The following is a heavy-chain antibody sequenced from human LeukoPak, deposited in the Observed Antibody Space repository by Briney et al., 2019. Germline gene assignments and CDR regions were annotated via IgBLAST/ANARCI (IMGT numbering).Heavy chain of an antibody. CDR1: GFTFSSYA. CDR2: ISGSGGST. D-gene: IGHD3-22*01. CDR3: AKDISGYYDSSGYFDY. Sequence: PGGSLRLSCAASGFTFSSYAMSWVRQAPGKGLEWVSAISGSGGSTYYADSVKGRFTISRDNAKNSLYLQMNSLRAEDTALYYCAKDISGYYDSSGYFDYWGQGTLVTVSS. J-gene: IGHJ4*02. V-gene: IGHV3-23*01.